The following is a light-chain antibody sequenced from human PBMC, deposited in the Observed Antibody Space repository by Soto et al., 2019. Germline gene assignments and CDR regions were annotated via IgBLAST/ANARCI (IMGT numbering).Light chain of an antibody. V-gene: IGKV3-20*01. CDR3: QQYGSSPPYT. CDR1: QSVSNNY. CDR2: GSS. J-gene: IGKJ2*01. Sequence: EVVLTQSPGTLSLSPGERATLSCRASQSVSNNYFAWYQQKPGHAPRLLIFGSSDRATGIPDRFSGSGSGTDFTLTISRLEPEDFAVYYCQQYGSSPPYTFGQGTKLEIK.